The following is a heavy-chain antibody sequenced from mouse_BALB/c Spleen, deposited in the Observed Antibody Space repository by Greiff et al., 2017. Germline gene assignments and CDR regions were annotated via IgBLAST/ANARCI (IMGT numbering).Heavy chain of an antibody. CDR1: GYTFSSYW. J-gene: IGHJ3*01. V-gene: IGHV1-9*01. Sequence: VKLVESGAELMKPGGSVKISCTATGYTFSSYWIEWVKQRPGHGLEWIGEILPGSGSTNYNEMFKGRATFTADTSSNTAYMQLTSLTSEDSAVYYCARRENDGYCLAWFAYWGQGTLVTVSA. CDR2: ILPGSGST. CDR3: ARRENDGYCLAWFAY. D-gene: IGHD2-3*01.